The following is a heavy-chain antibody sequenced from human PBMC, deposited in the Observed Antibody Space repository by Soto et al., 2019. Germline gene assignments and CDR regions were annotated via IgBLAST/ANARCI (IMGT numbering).Heavy chain of an antibody. CDR1: GGSISNYY. Sequence: QVPLQESGPGLVKPSETLSLSCTVSGGSISNYYWSWFRQTPGTGLEWIGYVHDSWGSNYNPSLKCRVAISLDTSKRQFALNLTSVTATDTSVYYCARKGCGARHGLVDVWGQGTTVTVSS. CDR2: VHDSWGS. D-gene: IGHD3-10*01. CDR3: ARKGCGARHGLVDV. V-gene: IGHV4-59*08. J-gene: IGHJ6*02.